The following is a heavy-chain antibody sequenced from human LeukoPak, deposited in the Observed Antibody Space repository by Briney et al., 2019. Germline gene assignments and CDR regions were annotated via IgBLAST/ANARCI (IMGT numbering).Heavy chain of an antibody. V-gene: IGHV4-59*01. CDR1: GGSISTYY. D-gene: IGHD5-18*01. CDR2: ISYGNT. J-gene: IGHJ5*02. Sequence: SETLSLTCSVSGGSISTYYWNWIRQTRGKGLEWIGHISYGNTDYNPSLKSRVTISVDTSKNQFSLKLTSVTAADTAVYYCARDKAHSYGRYFDPWGQGALVTVSS. CDR3: ARDKAHSYGRYFDP.